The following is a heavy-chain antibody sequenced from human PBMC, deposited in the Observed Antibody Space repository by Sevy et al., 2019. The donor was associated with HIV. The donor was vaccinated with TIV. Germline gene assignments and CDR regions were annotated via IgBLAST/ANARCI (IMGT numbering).Heavy chain of an antibody. CDR3: AREYSYSEGTFAFDI. V-gene: IGHV5-51*01. CDR2: IYPDDSDT. D-gene: IGHD3-16*02. J-gene: IGHJ3*02. Sequence: GESLKISCKGSGYKFKNYWIGWVRQMPGKGLELMGIIYPDDSDTKYRPSFQGQVTMSADKSISVAYLQWSSLKASDTAIYYCAREYSYSEGTFAFDIWGLGTMVTVSS. CDR1: GYKFKNYW.